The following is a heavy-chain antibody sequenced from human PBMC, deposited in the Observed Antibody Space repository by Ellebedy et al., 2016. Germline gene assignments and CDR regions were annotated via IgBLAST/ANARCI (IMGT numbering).Heavy chain of an antibody. CDR2: ISAYNGNT. D-gene: IGHD3-22*01. V-gene: IGHV1-18*01. Sequence: ASVKVSCKASGYTFTSYGISWVRQAPGQGLEWMGWISAYNGNTNYAQKLQGRVTMTTDTSTSTAYMELRSLRSDDTAVYYCARDERVYDSSGYYGWFDPWGQGTLVTVSS. J-gene: IGHJ5*02. CDR1: GYTFTSYG. CDR3: ARDERVYDSSGYYGWFDP.